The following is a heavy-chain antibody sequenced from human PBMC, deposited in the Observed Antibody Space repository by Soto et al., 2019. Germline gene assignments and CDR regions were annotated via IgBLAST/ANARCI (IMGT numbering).Heavy chain of an antibody. V-gene: IGHV4-28*01. J-gene: IGHJ4*02. Sequence: QVQLQESGPGLVKPSDTLSLTCAVSGYSISSSNWWGWIGQPPGKGLEWIGYICYSGTTYYNPSLKSRVTMSVDPSKNQFSLKLTSVTAVDTAVYYCARREIQGPIDYWGQGTLVTVSS. CDR1: GYSISSSNW. D-gene: IGHD1-26*01. CDR2: ICYSGTT. CDR3: ARREIQGPIDY.